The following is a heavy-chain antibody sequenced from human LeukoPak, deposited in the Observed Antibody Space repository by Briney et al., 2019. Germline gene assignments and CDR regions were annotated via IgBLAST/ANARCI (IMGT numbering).Heavy chain of an antibody. D-gene: IGHD1-26*01. Sequence: SQTLSLTCTVSGGSISSGDYYWSWIRQPPGKGLEWIGYIYYSGSTYYNPSLKSRVTISVDTSKNQFSLKLSSVTAADTAVYYCARRGGSYYGYFDYWGQGTLVTVSS. CDR1: GGSISSGDYY. V-gene: IGHV4-30-4*01. J-gene: IGHJ4*02. CDR2: IYYSGST. CDR3: ARRGGSYYGYFDY.